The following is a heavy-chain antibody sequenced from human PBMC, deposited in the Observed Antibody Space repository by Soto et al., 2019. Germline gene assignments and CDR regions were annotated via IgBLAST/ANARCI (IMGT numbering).Heavy chain of an antibody. V-gene: IGHV3-30*04. CDR3: AREVEREFDY. CDR2: VSYDGKSK. D-gene: IGHD1-1*01. CDR1: GFTFSSYA. J-gene: IGHJ4*02. Sequence: QVQLMESGGGVVQPGRSLRLSCAASGFTFSSYAMHWVRQAPGKGLEWVAVVSYDGKSKYYADSVKGRFTISRDNSKNTLYLQMNSLRAEDMSVYYCAREVEREFDYWGQGTLVTVSS.